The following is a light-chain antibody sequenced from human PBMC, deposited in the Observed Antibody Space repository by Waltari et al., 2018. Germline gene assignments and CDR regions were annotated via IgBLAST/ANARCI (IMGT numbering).Light chain of an antibody. J-gene: IGLJ2*01. CDR3: ETWDNSLTSVV. CDR1: SSEIGNTY. V-gene: IGLV1-51*01. Sequence: QSVLTQPPSVSAAPGQRVTISCSGSSSEIGNTYVSWYQQLPGTAPKTLIYSNTTRPSGIPHRFSGSKSGASATLGISGLQTGDEADYYCETWDNSLTSVVFGGGTKLTVL. CDR2: SNT.